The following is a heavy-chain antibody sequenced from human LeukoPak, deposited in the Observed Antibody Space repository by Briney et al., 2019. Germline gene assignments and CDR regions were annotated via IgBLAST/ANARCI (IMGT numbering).Heavy chain of an antibody. V-gene: IGHV3-23*01. CDR2: ISTSGNT. D-gene: IGHD1-7*01. J-gene: IGHJ4*02. CDR1: GFTFSDYA. Sequence: GGSLRLSCAASGFTFSDYAMAWVRQAPGKGLEWVSSISTSGNTYYADSVKGRFTISRDNSKDTLYLQINSLTTEDTAVYHCARGLRGNYDYWGQGTLVTVSS. CDR3: ARGLRGNYDY.